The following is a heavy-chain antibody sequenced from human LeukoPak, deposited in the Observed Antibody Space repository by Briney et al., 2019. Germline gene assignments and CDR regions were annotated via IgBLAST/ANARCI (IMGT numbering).Heavy chain of an antibody. CDR1: GFTFSSYW. D-gene: IGHD6-19*01. V-gene: IGHV3-7*01. Sequence: GGSLRLSCAASGFTFSSYWMSWVRQAPGKGLEWVANIKQDGSEKYYVDSVKGRFTISRDNAKNSLYLQMNSLRAEDTAVYYCARAGWYGAYYYYYYMDVWGQGTLVTVSS. J-gene: IGHJ6*03. CDR3: ARAGWYGAYYYYYYMDV. CDR2: IKQDGSEK.